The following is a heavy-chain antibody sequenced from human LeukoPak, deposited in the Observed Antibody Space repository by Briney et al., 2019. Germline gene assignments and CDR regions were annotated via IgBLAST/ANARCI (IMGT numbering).Heavy chain of an antibody. CDR3: ARDRSPVRYDSSGYYFLPGY. CDR1: GYTFTGYY. D-gene: IGHD3-22*01. V-gene: IGHV1-2*02. CDR2: INPNSGGT. Sequence: ASVKVSCKASGYTFTGYYMHWVRQAPGQGLEWMGWINPNSGGTNYAQKFQGRVTMTRDTSISTAYMELSRLRSDDTAVYYCARDRSPVRYDSSGYYFLPGYWGQGTLVTVSS. J-gene: IGHJ4*02.